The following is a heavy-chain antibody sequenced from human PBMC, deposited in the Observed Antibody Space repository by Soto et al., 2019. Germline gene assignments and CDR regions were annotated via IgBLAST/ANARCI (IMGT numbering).Heavy chain of an antibody. V-gene: IGHV4-59*08. Sequence: QVQLQESGPGLVKPSETLSLTCTVSGGSISSYYWSWIRQPPGKGLEWIGYIYYSVSTNYNPSLKRRVTISVDTSKNQCSLKLSSVAAADTAVYYCASRYGGPLDSWGQGTLVTVSS. CDR2: IYYSVST. D-gene: IGHD4-17*01. J-gene: IGHJ4*02. CDR1: GGSISSYY. CDR3: ASRYGGPLDS.